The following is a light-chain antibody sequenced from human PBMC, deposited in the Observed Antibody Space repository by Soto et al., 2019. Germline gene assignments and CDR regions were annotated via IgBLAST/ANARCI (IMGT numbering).Light chain of an antibody. Sequence: QAVVTQEPSLTVSPGGTVTLTCGSSTGAVTSGHYPYWFQQKPGQAPRTLIYDTSNKHSWTPARFSGSLLGGKAALTLSGAQREDEAEYYCLLSYSGAREVFGGGTKVTVL. CDR3: LLSYSGAREV. CDR1: TGAVTSGHY. J-gene: IGLJ2*01. CDR2: DTS. V-gene: IGLV7-46*01.